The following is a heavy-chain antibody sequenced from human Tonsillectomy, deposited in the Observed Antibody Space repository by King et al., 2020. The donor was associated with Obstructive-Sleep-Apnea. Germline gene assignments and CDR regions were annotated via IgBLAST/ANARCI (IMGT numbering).Heavy chain of an antibody. CDR2: IYYSGST. Sequence: QLQESGPGLVKPSETLSLTCTVSGGSISSSSYYWGWIRQPPGKGLEWIGSIYYSGSTYYNPSLKSRVTISVDTSKNQFSLKLSSVTAADTAVYYCARDLLGGNYFDYWGQGTLVTVSS. CDR1: GGSISSSSYY. J-gene: IGHJ4*02. D-gene: IGHD2-21*01. CDR3: ARDLLGGNYFDY. V-gene: IGHV4-39*07.